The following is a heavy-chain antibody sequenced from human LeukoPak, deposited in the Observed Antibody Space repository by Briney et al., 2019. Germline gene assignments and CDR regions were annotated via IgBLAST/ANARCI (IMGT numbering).Heavy chain of an antibody. V-gene: IGHV4-59*01. CDR2: IYYSGST. CDR1: GGSISSYY. CDR3: ARGPGIAVAGRFSDY. D-gene: IGHD6-19*01. J-gene: IGHJ4*02. Sequence: SETLSLTCTVSGGSISSYYWSWIRQPPGKGLEWIGYIYYSGSTNYNPSLKSRVTISVDTSKNQFSLKLSSVTAADTAVYYCARGPGIAVAGRFSDYWGQGTLVTVS.